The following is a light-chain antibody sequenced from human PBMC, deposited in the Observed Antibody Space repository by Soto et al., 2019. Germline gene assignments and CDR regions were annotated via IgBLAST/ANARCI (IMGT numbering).Light chain of an antibody. V-gene: IGLV2-14*01. CDR1: SSDVGGYNY. Sequence: QSVLTQPASVSGSPGQSITISCTGTSSDVGGYNYVSWYQQHPGKAPKLMIYDVSNRPSGVSNSFSGSKSGNTASLTISGLQAEDEAVYYCSSYTSSSTLGVFGTGTKLTVL. CDR3: SSYTSSSTLGV. J-gene: IGLJ1*01. CDR2: DVS.